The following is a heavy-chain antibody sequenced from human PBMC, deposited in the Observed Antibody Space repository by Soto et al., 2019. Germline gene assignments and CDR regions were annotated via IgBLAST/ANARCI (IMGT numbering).Heavy chain of an antibody. CDR3: TRESPPYESYSRPYYFDY. CDR2: IRSKAYGGTT. D-gene: IGHD6-13*01. CDR1: GFTFGDYA. V-gene: IGHV3-49*03. J-gene: IGHJ4*02. Sequence: GGSLRLSCTASGFTFGDYAMSWFRQAPGKGLEWVGFIRSKAYGGTTEYAASVKGRFTISRDDSKSIAYLQMNSLKTEDTAVYYCTRESPPYESYSRPYYFDYWGQGTLVTVSS.